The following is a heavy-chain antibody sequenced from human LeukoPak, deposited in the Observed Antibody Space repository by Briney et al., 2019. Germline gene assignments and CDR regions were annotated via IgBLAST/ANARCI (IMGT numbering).Heavy chain of an antibody. J-gene: IGHJ4*02. Sequence: GGSLRLSGAASGFTFSSYATSWVRQAPGEGLEWVSAISGSGGSTYYADSVKGRFAISRDNSKNTLYLQMNSLRAEDTAVYYCAKGGYYGSGRPDYWGQGTLVTVPS. CDR3: AKGGYYGSGRPDY. V-gene: IGHV3-23*01. D-gene: IGHD3-10*01. CDR2: ISGSGGST. CDR1: GFTFSSYA.